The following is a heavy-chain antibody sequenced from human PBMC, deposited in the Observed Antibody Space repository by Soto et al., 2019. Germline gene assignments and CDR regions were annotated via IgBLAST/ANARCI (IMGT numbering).Heavy chain of an antibody. CDR2: IYYSGST. V-gene: IGHV4-31*03. CDR1: GGSISSGGYY. CDR3: ARDLLDAFDI. Sequence: ASETLSLTCTVSGGSISSGGYYWSWIRQHPGKGLEWIGYIYYSGSTYYNPSLKSRVTISVDTSKNQFSLKLSSVTAADTAVYYCARDLLDAFDIWGQGTMVTVSS. J-gene: IGHJ3*02.